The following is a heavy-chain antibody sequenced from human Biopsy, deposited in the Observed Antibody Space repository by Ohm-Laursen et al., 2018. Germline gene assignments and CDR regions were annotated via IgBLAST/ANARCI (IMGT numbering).Heavy chain of an antibody. Sequence: TLSLTCTVSGGSVSSGDYYWTWIRQPPGQGLEWIGHASYSGYTNYNPSLKSRVTISVDTSKNHFSLNLRSVTAADTAVYSCARLGNFWNAEDGLDLWGLGTMVTVSS. J-gene: IGHJ3*01. CDR3: ARLGNFWNAEDGLDL. V-gene: IGHV4-61*03. D-gene: IGHD3-3*01. CDR2: ASYSGYT. CDR1: GGSVSSGDYY.